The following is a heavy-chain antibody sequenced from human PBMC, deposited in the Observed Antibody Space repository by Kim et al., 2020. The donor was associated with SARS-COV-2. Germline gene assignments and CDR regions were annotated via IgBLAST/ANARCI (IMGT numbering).Heavy chain of an antibody. V-gene: IGHV4-39*01. D-gene: IGHD5-12*01. CDR3: ARHGYSGYERKNAFDI. Sequence: SLKDRVPVSVDTSKNQYSRKLSSVTAADTAVYYCARHGYSGYERKNAFDIWGQGTMVTVSS. J-gene: IGHJ3*02.